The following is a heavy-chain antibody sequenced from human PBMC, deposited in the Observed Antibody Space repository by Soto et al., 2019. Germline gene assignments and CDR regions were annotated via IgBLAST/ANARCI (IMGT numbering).Heavy chain of an antibody. Sequence: QPGGSLRLSCAASGFTFSSYGMHWVRQAPGKGLEWVAVIWYDGSNKYYADSVKGRFTISRDNSKNTLYLQMNSLRAEDTAVYYCARSQYVSSSPYYYYYGMDVWGQGTTVTVSS. CDR3: ARSQYVSSSPYYYYYGMDV. D-gene: IGHD6-6*01. J-gene: IGHJ6*02. CDR1: GFTFSSYG. V-gene: IGHV3-33*01. CDR2: IWYDGSNK.